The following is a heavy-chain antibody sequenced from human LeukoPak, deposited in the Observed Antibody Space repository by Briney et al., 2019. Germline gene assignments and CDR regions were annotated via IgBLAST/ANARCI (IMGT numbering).Heavy chain of an antibody. CDR3: AAEQWLDY. CDR2: ISYDGSNK. V-gene: IGHV3-30-3*01. J-gene: IGHJ4*02. CDR1: GFTFSSYA. D-gene: IGHD6-19*01. Sequence: GRSLRLSCAASGFTFSSYAMHWVRQAPGKGLEWVAVISYDGSNKYYADSAKGRFTISRDNSKNTLYLQMNSLRAEDTAVYYCAAEQWLDYWGQGTLVTVSS.